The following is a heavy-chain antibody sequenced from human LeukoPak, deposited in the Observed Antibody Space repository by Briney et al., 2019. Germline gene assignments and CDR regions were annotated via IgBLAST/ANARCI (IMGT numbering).Heavy chain of an antibody. Sequence: SETLSLTCTVSGGSISSYYWSWIRQPPGKGLEWIGYIYYGGSTNHNPSLKSRVTISVDTSKNQFSLKLSSVTAADTAVYYCARSTGDYWGQGTLVTVSS. CDR3: ARSTGDY. CDR2: IYYGGST. V-gene: IGHV4-59*01. J-gene: IGHJ4*02. CDR1: GGSISSYY.